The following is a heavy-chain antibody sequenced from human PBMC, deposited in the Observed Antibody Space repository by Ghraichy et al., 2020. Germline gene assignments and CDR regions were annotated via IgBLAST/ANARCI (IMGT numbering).Heavy chain of an antibody. Sequence: GESLNISCKGSGYSFTSYWISWVRQMSGKGLEWMGRIDPSDSYTNYSPSFQGHVTISADKSISTAYLQWSSLKASDTAMYYCASNGYSSSSSPYGMDVWGQGTTVTVSS. D-gene: IGHD6-6*01. CDR1: GYSFTSYW. J-gene: IGHJ6*02. V-gene: IGHV5-10-1*01. CDR3: ASNGYSSSSSPYGMDV. CDR2: IDPSDSYT.